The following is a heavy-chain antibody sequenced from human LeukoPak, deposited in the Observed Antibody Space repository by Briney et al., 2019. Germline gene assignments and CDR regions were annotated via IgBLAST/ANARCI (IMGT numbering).Heavy chain of an antibody. CDR1: GGSFSGYY. CDR2: INHSGST. Sequence: SETLSLTCAVYGGSFSGYYWSWIRQPPGKGLEWIGEINHSGSTNYNPSLKSRVTISVDTSKIQFSLKLSSVTAADTAVYYCARGPRITIFGVVPHGWFDPWGQGTLVTVSS. V-gene: IGHV4-34*01. D-gene: IGHD3-3*01. J-gene: IGHJ5*02. CDR3: ARGPRITIFGVVPHGWFDP.